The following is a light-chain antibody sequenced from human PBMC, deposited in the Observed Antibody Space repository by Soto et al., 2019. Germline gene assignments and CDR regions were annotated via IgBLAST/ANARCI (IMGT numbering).Light chain of an antibody. CDR3: QQTFYIPRT. Sequence: IKMTQTPSSQSSSVGDRVTITCRASQNVWPYVNWYQQKPGKAPRLLIYGASDLEDGVPARFGGAGSGTDFSLTISSLQPEDFATYFCQQTFYIPRTFGQGTKVDIK. CDR2: GAS. V-gene: IGKV1-39*01. J-gene: IGKJ2*01. CDR1: QNVWPY.